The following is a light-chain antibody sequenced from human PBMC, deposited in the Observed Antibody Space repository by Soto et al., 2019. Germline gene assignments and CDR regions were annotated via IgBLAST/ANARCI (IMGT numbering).Light chain of an antibody. CDR3: QQYGSSPPT. CDR1: QSVSSNH. V-gene: IGKV3-20*01. CDR2: LAS. Sequence: EIVFTQSPGTLSLSPGERATLSCRASQSVSSNHLAWYQQKPGQAPRPLIYLASSRATGIPDRFSGSGSGTDFTLTIRRLEPEDFAVYHCQQYGSSPPTFGQGTKVDIK. J-gene: IGKJ1*01.